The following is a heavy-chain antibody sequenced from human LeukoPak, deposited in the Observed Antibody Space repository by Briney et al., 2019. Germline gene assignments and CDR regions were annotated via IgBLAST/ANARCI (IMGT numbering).Heavy chain of an antibody. D-gene: IGHD2-15*01. CDR2: MSYDGSDK. V-gene: IGHV3-30*18. Sequence: GGSLRLSCAASGFTFNTYGLHWVRQAPGKGLEWVAVMSYDGSDKVYADSVKGRFTISRDNSKNTLYLQMNSLRAEDTAVYYCAKALFWFPRSGSLNLESDYWGQGTLVTVSS. CDR3: AKALFWFPRSGSLNLESDY. CDR1: GFTFNTYG. J-gene: IGHJ4*02.